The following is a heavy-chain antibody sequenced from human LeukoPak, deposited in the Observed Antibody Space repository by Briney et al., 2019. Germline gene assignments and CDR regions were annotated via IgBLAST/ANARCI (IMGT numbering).Heavy chain of an antibody. D-gene: IGHD6-13*01. J-gene: IGHJ6*02. CDR1: GFTFSSYD. CDR3: TRSIAAAGPYYNYYYGMDV. V-gene: IGHV3-13*01. Sequence: GGSLRLSCAASGFTFSSYDMHWVRQATGKGLEWVSAIGTAGDTYYPGSVKGRFTISRENAKNSLYLQMNSLRAGDTAVYYCTRSIAAAGPYYNYYYGMDVWGQGTTVTVSS. CDR2: IGTAGDT.